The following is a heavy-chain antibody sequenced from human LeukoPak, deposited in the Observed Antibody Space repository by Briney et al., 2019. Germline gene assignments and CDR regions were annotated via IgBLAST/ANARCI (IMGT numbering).Heavy chain of an antibody. V-gene: IGHV3-7*01. CDR1: GFTFSSYW. Sequence: GGSLRLSCAASGFTFSSYWVSWVRQAPGKGLEWVANIKQDGSEKYYVDTVKGRFTISRDNAKNSLYLQMNSLRAEDTAVYYCAREGPYYDILTGYSYWGQGTLVTVSS. D-gene: IGHD3-9*01. CDR3: AREGPYYDILTGYSY. J-gene: IGHJ4*02. CDR2: IKQDGSEK.